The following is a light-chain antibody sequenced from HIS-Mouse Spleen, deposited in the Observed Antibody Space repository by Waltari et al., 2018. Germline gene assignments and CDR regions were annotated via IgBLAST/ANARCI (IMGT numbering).Light chain of an antibody. V-gene: IGLV1-47*01. CDR2: VSN. Sequence: QSVLTQPPSASGTPGQRVTISCSGSSSNIGSNYVYWYQQLPGTAPKRLIYVSNQRPSGVPDRFSGSKSGTSASLAISGLRSEDEADYYCAAWDDSLSGHVVFGGGTKLTVL. CDR3: AAWDDSLSGHVV. J-gene: IGLJ2*01. CDR1: SSNIGSNY.